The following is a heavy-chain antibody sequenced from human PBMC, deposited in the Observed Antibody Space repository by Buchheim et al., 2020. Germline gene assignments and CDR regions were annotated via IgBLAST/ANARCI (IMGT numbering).Heavy chain of an antibody. D-gene: IGHD3-16*01. CDR2: ISGSCTGYST. J-gene: IGHJ4*02. CDR3: VKDFGRDRGLPGH. CDR1: GFDFSIYT. Sequence: DVQLLESGGGLVQPGGSLRLSCAASGFDFSIYTMSWVRRAPGMGLECVSGISGSCTGYSTVYSDSLKCRFTISRDNSKSTLFLKMNSMRAEDKAVYYCVKDFGRDRGLPGHWGQGT. V-gene: IGHV3-23*01.